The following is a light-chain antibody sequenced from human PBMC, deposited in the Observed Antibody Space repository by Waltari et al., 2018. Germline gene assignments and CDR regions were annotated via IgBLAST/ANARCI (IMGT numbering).Light chain of an antibody. CDR2: EGS. J-gene: IGLJ2*01. CDR1: NSAVGTYHL. V-gene: IGLV2-23*01. Sequence: QSALTQPAPVSGSLGQPITIPCTGANSAVGTYHLFSWYQQHPGKAPKLMIYEGSKRPSGVSNRFSGSQSGNTASLTISGLQAEDDGDYYCCSYAGSSTYVLFGGGTKLTVL. CDR3: CSYAGSSTYVL.